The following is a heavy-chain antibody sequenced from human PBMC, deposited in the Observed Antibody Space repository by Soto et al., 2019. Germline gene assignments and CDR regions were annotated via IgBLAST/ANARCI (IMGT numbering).Heavy chain of an antibody. CDR1: GYTFTNYA. V-gene: IGHV1-3*01. CDR3: ARDPGYSYGYN. D-gene: IGHD5-18*01. CDR2: INAGNGNT. Sequence: VSLNVSCKASGYTFTNYAMHWVRQAPGQRLEWMGWINAGNGNTKYSQKFQGRVTITRDTSASTAYMELSSLRSEDTAVYYCARDPGYSYGYNWGQGTLVTVS. J-gene: IGHJ4*02.